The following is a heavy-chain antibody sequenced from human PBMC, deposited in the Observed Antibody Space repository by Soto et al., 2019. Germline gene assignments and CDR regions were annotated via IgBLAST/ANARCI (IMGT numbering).Heavy chain of an antibody. Sequence: SETLSLTCTVSGGSISSGDYYWSWIRQPPGKGLEWIGYIYYSGSTYYNPSLKSRVTISVDTSKNQFSLKLSSVTAADTAVYYCAREDRVGYGDSKPSNWGQGTLVTVSS. CDR1: GGSISSGDYY. CDR2: IYYSGST. V-gene: IGHV4-30-4*01. J-gene: IGHJ4*02. CDR3: AREDRVGYGDSKPSN. D-gene: IGHD4-17*01.